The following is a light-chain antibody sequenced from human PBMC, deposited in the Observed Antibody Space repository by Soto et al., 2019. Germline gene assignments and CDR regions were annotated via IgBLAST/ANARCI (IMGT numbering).Light chain of an antibody. CDR2: SVS. J-gene: IGKJ1*01. CDR3: LQDNNYPWT. Sequence: AIQMTQSPSSLSASVGDRVTITCRSSQGIKNDLGWYQQKPGRAPKLLIYSVSTLQTGVPSRFSGSASGTDFTLTISSLQPEDFATYFCLQDNNYPWTFGQGTRVEIK. CDR1: QGIKND. V-gene: IGKV1-6*01.